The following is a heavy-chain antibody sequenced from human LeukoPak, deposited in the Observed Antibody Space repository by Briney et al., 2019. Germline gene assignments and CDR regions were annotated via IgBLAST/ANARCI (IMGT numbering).Heavy chain of an antibody. J-gene: IGHJ1*01. CDR3: ARLWRWLQPQYFQH. CDR1: GGSISSSSYY. V-gene: IGHV4-39*01. CDR2: IYYSGST. D-gene: IGHD5-24*01. Sequence: SETLSLTCTVSGGSISSSSYYWGWIRQPPGKGLEWIVSIYYSGSTYYNPSLKSRVTISVDTSKNQFSLKLSSVTAADTAVYYCARLWRWLQPQYFQHWGQGTLVTVSS.